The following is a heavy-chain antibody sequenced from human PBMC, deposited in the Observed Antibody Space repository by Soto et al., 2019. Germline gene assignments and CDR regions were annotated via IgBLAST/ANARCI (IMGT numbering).Heavy chain of an antibody. J-gene: IGHJ4*01. Sequence: GXSVKVSCNASGYLFTKSAMHWVRQAPGQRLEWMGWISGDSGNTKYSPKLQDRVTITRDTSASTAYMELSSLRSEDTALYYCERDGVAAGNINFDYWGQGTLVTV. V-gene: IGHV1-3*01. CDR1: GYLFTKSA. CDR3: ERDGVAAGNINFDY. D-gene: IGHD6-19*01. CDR2: ISGDSGNT.